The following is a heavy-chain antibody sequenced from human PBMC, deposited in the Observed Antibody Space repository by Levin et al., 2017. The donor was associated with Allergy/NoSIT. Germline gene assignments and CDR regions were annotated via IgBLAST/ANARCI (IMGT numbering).Heavy chain of an antibody. CDR3: AREGYDSSGTDYYGMDV. J-gene: IGHJ6*02. CDR2: ISAYNGNT. CDR1: GYTFTSYG. D-gene: IGHD3-22*01. Sequence: ASVKVSCKASGYTFTSYGISWVRQAPGQGLEWMGWISAYNGNTNYAQKLQGRVTMTTDTSTSTAYMELRSLRSDDTAVYYCAREGYDSSGTDYYGMDVWGQGTTVTVSS. V-gene: IGHV1-18*01.